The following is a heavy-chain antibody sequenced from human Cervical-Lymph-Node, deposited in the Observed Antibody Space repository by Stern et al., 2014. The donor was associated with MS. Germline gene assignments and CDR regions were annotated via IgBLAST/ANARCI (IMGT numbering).Heavy chain of an antibody. V-gene: IGHV5-51*01. CDR2: VYPDYPDT. Sequence: EVQLEESGAEVKKPGESLTISCKGFGYPFNIYWNAWGRQRPGQGLEWMGIVYPDYPDTRSSHAFQGQVTFSGDKTISTAYLPMRSLKPSDTATYFCARRGMDVWGQGTPVTVSS. CDR3: ARRGMDV. CDR1: GYPFNIYW. J-gene: IGHJ6*02.